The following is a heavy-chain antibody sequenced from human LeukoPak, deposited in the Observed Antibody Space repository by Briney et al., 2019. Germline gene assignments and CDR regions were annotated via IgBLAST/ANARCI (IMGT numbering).Heavy chain of an antibody. CDR3: ATRSTGVAATFDS. D-gene: IGHD2-15*01. Sequence: SETLSLTCAVSGGSISSGNWWSWVRQPPGKGLEWIGQIYHSGSTNYNPSLKSRVTISVDTSKNQFSLKLSSVTAADTAVYYCATRSTGVAATFDSWGQGALVTVSS. J-gene: IGHJ4*02. V-gene: IGHV4-4*02. CDR1: GGSISSGNW. CDR2: IYHSGST.